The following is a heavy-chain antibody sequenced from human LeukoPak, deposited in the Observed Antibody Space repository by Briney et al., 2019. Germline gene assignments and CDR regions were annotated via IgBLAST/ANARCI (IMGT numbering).Heavy chain of an antibody. Sequence: GASVKVSCKASGYTFTGYYMHWVRQAPGQGLEWMGGIIPIFGTANYAQKFQGGVTITADESTSTAYMELSSLRSEDTAVYYCARTPGSGYDWRWYFDLWGRGTLVTVSS. CDR3: ARTPGSGYDWRWYFDL. CDR2: IIPIFGTA. CDR1: GYTFTGYY. D-gene: IGHD5-12*01. J-gene: IGHJ2*01. V-gene: IGHV1-69*13.